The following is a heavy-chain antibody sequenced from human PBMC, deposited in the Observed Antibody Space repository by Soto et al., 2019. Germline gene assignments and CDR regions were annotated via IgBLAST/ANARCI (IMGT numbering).Heavy chain of an antibody. V-gene: IGHV6-1*01. CDR3: ARGGFGVDVALFEV. CDR1: GDSVSRSSAS. J-gene: IGHJ4*02. Sequence: SQTLSLTCAISGDSVSRSSASWNWIRQSPSRGLEWLGRTYYRTKWYDDSAVSVRSRISINADTSTNQFFLHLNSVTPDETAVYYCARGGFGVDVALFEVWGQGALVTVSS. D-gene: IGHD3-10*01. CDR2: TYYRTKWYD.